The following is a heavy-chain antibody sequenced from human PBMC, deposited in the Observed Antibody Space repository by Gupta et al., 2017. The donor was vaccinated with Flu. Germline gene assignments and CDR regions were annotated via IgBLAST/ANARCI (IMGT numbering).Heavy chain of an antibody. D-gene: IGHD2-2*01. CDR1: GFSLSNARMG. V-gene: IGHV2-26*01. Sequence: QVTLKESGPVLVKPTETLTLTCTVSGFSLSNARMGVSWIRQPPGKALEWLAHIFSNDEKSYSTSLKSRLTISKDTSKSQVVLTMTNMDPVDTATYYCARIRDCSSTSCYYYYYGMDVWGQGTTVTVSS. CDR2: IFSNDEK. J-gene: IGHJ6*02. CDR3: ARIRDCSSTSCYYYYYGMDV.